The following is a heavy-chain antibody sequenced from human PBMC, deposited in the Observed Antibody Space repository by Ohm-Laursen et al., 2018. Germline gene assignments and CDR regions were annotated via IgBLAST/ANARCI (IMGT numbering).Heavy chain of an antibody. CDR1: GFTFSGYA. J-gene: IGHJ4*02. CDR3: AKRPELRSLFDY. V-gene: IGHV3-23*01. Sequence: SLRLSCAASGFTFSGYAMSWVRQSPGRGLEWVSTIGGSGGYTYYTDSVKGRFTISRDNSKNTLYLQMNSLRAEDTAVYYCAKRPELRSLFDYWGQGTLVTVSS. CDR2: IGGSGGYT. D-gene: IGHD1-14*01.